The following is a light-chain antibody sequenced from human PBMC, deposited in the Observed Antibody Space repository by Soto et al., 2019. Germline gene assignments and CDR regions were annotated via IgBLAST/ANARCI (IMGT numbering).Light chain of an antibody. CDR2: GAS. J-gene: IGKJ1*01. CDR3: QQYGSSLPAT. CDR1: QSVSSN. Sequence: EIVMTQSPATLSVSPGERATLSCRASQSVSSNLAWYQQKPGQAPRLLIYGASSRATGIPDRFSGSGSGTDFTLTISRLEPEDFAVYYCQQYGSSLPATFGQGTKVDIK. V-gene: IGKV3-20*01.